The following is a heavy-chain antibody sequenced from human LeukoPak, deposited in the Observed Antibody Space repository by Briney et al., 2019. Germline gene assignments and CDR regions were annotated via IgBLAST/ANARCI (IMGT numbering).Heavy chain of an antibody. CDR2: IFHSGST. CDR1: GGSISTYY. J-gene: IGHJ4*02. D-gene: IGHD3-22*01. V-gene: IGHV4-59*01. CDR3: ARRYYDSSGYYYFDY. Sequence: NPSETLSLTCTVSGGSISTYYWSWIRQPPGKGLEWIGYIFHSGSTNYNPSLKSRVTISVDTSKNQFSLKLSSVTASDTAVYYCARRYYDSSGYYYFDYWGQGTLVTASS.